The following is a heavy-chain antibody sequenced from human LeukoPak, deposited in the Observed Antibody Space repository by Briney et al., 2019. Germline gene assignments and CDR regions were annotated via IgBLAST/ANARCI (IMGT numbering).Heavy chain of an antibody. J-gene: IGHJ4*02. CDR1: GFTFSSYA. CDR2: ISGSGGST. D-gene: IGHD3-10*01. CDR3: ARNYYGSGRAGYFDY. V-gene: IGHV3-23*01. Sequence: GGSLRLSCAASGFTFSSYAMSWVRQAPGKGLEWVSAISGSGGSTYYADSVKGRFTISRDNSKNTLYLQMNSLRTEDTALYYCARNYYGSGRAGYFDYWGQGTLVTVSS.